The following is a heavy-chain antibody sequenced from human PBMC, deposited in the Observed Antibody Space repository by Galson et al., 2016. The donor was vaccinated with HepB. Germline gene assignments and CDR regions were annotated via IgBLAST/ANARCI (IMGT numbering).Heavy chain of an antibody. J-gene: IGHJ4*02. CDR1: GFTFRSYA. CDR2: ISGSGGST. D-gene: IGHD3-10*01. Sequence: SLRLSCAASGFTFRSYAMTWVRQAPGKGLEWVSTISGSGGSTYQADSVKGRFTISRDNSKNTVYLQMNSLRDEDTAVYYCAKFASGTYYLDSFDYWGQGTLVTVSS. CDR3: AKFASGTYYLDSFDY. V-gene: IGHV3-23*01.